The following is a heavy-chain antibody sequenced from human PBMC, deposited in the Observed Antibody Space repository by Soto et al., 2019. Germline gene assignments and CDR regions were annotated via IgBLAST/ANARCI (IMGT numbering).Heavy chain of an antibody. CDR3: AKGDYGSGSHYYYYYGMDV. V-gene: IGHV3-30*18. D-gene: IGHD3-10*01. CDR2: ISYDGSNK. J-gene: IGHJ6*01. CDR1: GFTFSSYG. Sequence: QVQLVESGGGMVQPGRSLRLSCAASGFTFSSYGMHWVRQAPGKGLEWVAVISYDGSNKYYADSVKGRFTISRDNSKNTLYLQMNSLRAEDTAVYYCAKGDYGSGSHYYYYYGMDVW.